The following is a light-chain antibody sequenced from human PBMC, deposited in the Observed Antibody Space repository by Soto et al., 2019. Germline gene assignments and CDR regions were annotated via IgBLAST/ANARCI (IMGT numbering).Light chain of an antibody. Sequence: QSALTQPPSASGSPGQSVTISCTGTSSDVGGYNYVSWYQQHPGKAPKLMIYEVSKRPSGVPDRFSGSKSGNAAALTVSVHQAEDEADYYRSSYAGSNNVVFGGGTKLTVL. J-gene: IGLJ2*01. CDR2: EVS. CDR3: SSYAGSNNVV. CDR1: SSDVGGYNY. V-gene: IGLV2-8*01.